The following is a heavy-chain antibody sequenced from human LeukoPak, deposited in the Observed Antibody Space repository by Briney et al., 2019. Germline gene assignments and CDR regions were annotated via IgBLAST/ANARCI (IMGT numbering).Heavy chain of an antibody. CDR2: IYSGGST. J-gene: IGHJ6*02. Sequence: PGGSLRLSCAASGFTFSDHAMIWVRQAPGKGLEWVSVIYSGGSTYYADSVKGRFTISRDNSKNTLYLQMNSLRAEDTAVYYCARDGEAYCGGDCHSHYYYYGMDVWGQGTTVTVSS. D-gene: IGHD2-21*02. CDR3: ARDGEAYCGGDCHSHYYYYGMDV. CDR1: GFTFSDHA. V-gene: IGHV3-66*01.